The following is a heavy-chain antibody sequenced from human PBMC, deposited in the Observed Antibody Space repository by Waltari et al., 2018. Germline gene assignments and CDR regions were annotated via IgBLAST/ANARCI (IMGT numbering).Heavy chain of an antibody. CDR3: AREKGYSSGNFDY. V-gene: IGHV5-51*01. J-gene: IGHJ4*02. CDR2: IYPGDSDT. Sequence: EVQLVQSGAEVKKPGESLKISCMGSGYSFTTYWVGWVRQMPGKGLEWMGFIYPGDSDTRYSPSFQGQVTISADKSISTTYLQWSTLKASDTAMYYCAREKGYSSGNFDYWGQGTLVTVSS. D-gene: IGHD6-19*01. CDR1: GYSFTTYW.